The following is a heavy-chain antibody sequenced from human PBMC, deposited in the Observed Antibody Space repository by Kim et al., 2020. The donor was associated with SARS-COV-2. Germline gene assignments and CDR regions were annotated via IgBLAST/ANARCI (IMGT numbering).Heavy chain of an antibody. CDR3: AREEPTVTKNFDC. D-gene: IGHD4-17*01. V-gene: IGHV1-3*01. Sequence: ASVKVSCKASGHTFTSYTMHWLRQAPGQRLEWMGWISAGNGDTKYSQKFQGRVTITRDTSASTAYMELSSLRSEDTAVYYCAREEPTVTKNFDCWGQGTLVTVSS. CDR2: ISAGNGDT. J-gene: IGHJ4*02. CDR1: GHTFTSYT.